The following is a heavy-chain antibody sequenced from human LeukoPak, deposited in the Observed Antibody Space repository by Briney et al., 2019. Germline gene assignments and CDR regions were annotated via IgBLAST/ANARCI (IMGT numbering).Heavy chain of an antibody. D-gene: IGHD3-22*01. Sequence: PQTLSLTCAVSGGSISSGGYSWSWVRQPPGKGLEWIGYIYHSGSTYYNPSLKSRVTISVDRSKNQFSLKLSSVTAADTAVYYCARGDSGHYDSSGYLDYWGQGTLVTVSS. V-gene: IGHV4-30-2*01. CDR2: IYHSGST. J-gene: IGHJ4*02. CDR1: GGSISSGGYS. CDR3: ARGDSGHYDSSGYLDY.